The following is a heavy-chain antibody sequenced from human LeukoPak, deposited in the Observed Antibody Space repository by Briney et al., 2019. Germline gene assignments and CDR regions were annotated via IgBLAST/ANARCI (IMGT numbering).Heavy chain of an antibody. V-gene: IGHV4-61*05. CDR2: IYHTGTT. J-gene: IGHJ4*02. D-gene: IGHD4-17*01. CDR1: GGSISSSSYY. Sequence: SETLSLTCTVSGGSISSSSYYWGWIRQPPGKGLEWIGYIYHTGTTDSNPSLKSRVTISVDTSQNHFSLRLNSVTAADTAVYYCARYGHDYAWDYWGQGTLVTVSS. CDR3: ARYGHDYAWDY.